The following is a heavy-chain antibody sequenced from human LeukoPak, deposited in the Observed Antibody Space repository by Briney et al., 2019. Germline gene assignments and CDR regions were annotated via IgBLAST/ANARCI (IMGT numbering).Heavy chain of an antibody. CDR1: GYTFTGYY. CDR3: ARFPPDCSGGSCYLRPLDTDWFDP. Sequence: ASVKVSCKASGYTFTGYYMHWVRQAPGQGLEWMGWINPNSGGTNYAQKFQGRVTMTRDTSISTAYMELSRLRSDDTAVYYCARFPPDCSGGSCYLRPLDTDWFDPWGQGTLVTVSS. V-gene: IGHV1-2*02. J-gene: IGHJ5*02. D-gene: IGHD2-15*01. CDR2: INPNSGGT.